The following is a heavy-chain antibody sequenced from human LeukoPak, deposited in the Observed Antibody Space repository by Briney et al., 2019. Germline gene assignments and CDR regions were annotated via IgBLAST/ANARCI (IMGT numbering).Heavy chain of an antibody. CDR2: IYSGGST. CDR1: GFTVRSNF. CDR3: ARDLEPGYSSIQGYHYYGMDV. D-gene: IGHD5-18*01. Sequence: GGSLRLSCAASGFTVRSNFMSWVRQAPGKGLEWVSVIYSGGSTYYADSVKGRFTISRDNSKNTVYLQMNSLRAEDTAVYYCARDLEPGYSSIQGYHYYGMDVWGQGTTVTVSS. V-gene: IGHV3-53*01. J-gene: IGHJ6*02.